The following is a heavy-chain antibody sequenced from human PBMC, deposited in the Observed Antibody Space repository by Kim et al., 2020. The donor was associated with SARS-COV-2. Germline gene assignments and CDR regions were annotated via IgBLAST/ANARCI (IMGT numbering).Heavy chain of an antibody. J-gene: IGHJ4*02. D-gene: IGHD5-18*01. CDR1: GGSISSGGYY. CDR3: ARGGDTAMGN. Sequence: SETLSLTCTVSGGSISSGGYYWSWIRQHPGKGLEWIGYIYYSGSTYYNPSLKSRVTISVDTSKNQFSLKLSSVTAADTAVYYCARGGDTAMGNWGQGTLVTVSS. V-gene: IGHV4-31*03. CDR2: IYYSGST.